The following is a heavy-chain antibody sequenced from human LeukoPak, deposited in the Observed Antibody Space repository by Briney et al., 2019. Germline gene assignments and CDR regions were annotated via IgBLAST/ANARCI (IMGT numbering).Heavy chain of an antibody. CDR2: ISSYNGNT. CDR1: GYTFTTYG. V-gene: IGHV1-18*01. CDR3: ARGELWFGELSGGSAFDI. Sequence: ASVKVSCKASGYTFTTYGITWVRQAPGQGLEWMGWISSYNGNTNYAQTLQGRVTMTTETSTSTAYMELRSLRSDDTAVYYCARGELWFGELSGGSAFDIWGQGTMVTVSS. D-gene: IGHD3-10*01. J-gene: IGHJ3*02.